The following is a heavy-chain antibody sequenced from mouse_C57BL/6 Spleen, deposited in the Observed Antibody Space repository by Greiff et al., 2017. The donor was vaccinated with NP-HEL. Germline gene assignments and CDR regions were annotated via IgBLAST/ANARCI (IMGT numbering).Heavy chain of an antibody. D-gene: IGHD1-1*01. V-gene: IGHV1-18*01. Sequence: EVQLQQSGPELVKPGASVKIPCKASGYTFTDYNMDWVKQSHGKSLEWIGDINPNNGGTIYNQKFKGKATLTVDKSSSTAYMELRSLTSEDTAVYYCARGYYGSSYAAWFAYWGQGTLVTVSA. CDR3: ARGYYGSSYAAWFAY. CDR2: INPNNGGT. CDR1: GYTFTDYN. J-gene: IGHJ3*01.